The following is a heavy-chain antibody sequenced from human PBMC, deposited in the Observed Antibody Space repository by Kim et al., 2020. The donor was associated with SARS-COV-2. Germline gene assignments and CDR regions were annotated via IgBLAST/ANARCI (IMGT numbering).Heavy chain of an antibody. Sequence: VKGRFTISRDNSKNTLYLQMNSLRAEDTAVYYCARDHIVVVPAATYGMDVWGQGTTVTVSS. V-gene: IGHV3-53*01. CDR3: ARDHIVVVPAATYGMDV. D-gene: IGHD2-2*01. J-gene: IGHJ6*02.